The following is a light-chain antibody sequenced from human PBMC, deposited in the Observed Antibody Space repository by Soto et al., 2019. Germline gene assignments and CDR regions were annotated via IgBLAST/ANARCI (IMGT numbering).Light chain of an antibody. CDR3: QQYASSRLK. CDR1: QSVSGDY. CDR2: GAS. J-gene: IGKJ1*01. V-gene: IGKV3-20*01. Sequence: EIVLTQSPGTLSLSPGERATLSCRASQSVSGDYLVWYQQKPGQAPRRLIYGASYRATGIPDRFSGSGSGLDFTLTITRLAPADFLVYSFQQYASSRLKFDKGTK.